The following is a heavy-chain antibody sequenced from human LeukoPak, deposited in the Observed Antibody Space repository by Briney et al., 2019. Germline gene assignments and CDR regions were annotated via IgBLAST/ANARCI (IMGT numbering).Heavy chain of an antibody. D-gene: IGHD6-19*01. CDR2: IWYDGSNK. J-gene: IGHJ4*02. Sequence: PGGSLRLSCAASGFTFSGYGMQWVRQAPGKGLEWVAVIWYDGSNKYYADSVKGRFTMSRDNSKNTLYLQMNSLRAEDTAVYYCARDGSSGWYWVDYWGRGTLVTVSS. CDR3: ARDGSSGWYWVDY. CDR1: GFTFSGYG. V-gene: IGHV3-33*01.